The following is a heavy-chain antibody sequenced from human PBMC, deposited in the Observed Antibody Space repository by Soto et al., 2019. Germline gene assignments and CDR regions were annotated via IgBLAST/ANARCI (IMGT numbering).Heavy chain of an antibody. Sequence: EVKLVESGGGLVQPGGSLRLSCAASGFSFSDYYMDWVRQVPGKGLEWVGRSRNKANSYNPEYAPSVKDRFSISRDNSKDSMYLQMNSLKTEDTAVDYCARYTGGSYDYWGQGALVTVTS. CDR1: GFSFSDYY. CDR3: ARYTGGSYDY. V-gene: IGHV3-72*01. CDR2: SRNKANSYNP. D-gene: IGHD3-16*01. J-gene: IGHJ4*02.